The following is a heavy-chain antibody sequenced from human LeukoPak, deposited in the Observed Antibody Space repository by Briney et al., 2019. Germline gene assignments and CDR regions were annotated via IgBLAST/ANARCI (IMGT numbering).Heavy chain of an antibody. CDR2: IYTSGST. V-gene: IGHV4-4*09. D-gene: IGHD3-10*01. J-gene: IGHJ4*02. CDR3: ARHLFGSLDY. CDR1: GGSISSYY. Sequence: PSETLSLTCTVSGGSISSYYRSWIRQPPGKGLEWIGYIYTSGSTSYNPSLKSRVTISVDTSKNQFSLKLSSVTAADTAVYYCARHLFGSLDYWGQGTLVTVSS.